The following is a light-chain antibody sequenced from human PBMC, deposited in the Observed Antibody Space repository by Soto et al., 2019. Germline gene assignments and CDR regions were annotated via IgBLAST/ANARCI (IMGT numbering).Light chain of an antibody. J-gene: IGKJ4*01. CDR2: AAS. Sequence: AIQMTQSPSSLSASVGDRVTITCRASQGIRNDLGWYQQKPGKAPKLLIYAASSLQSGVPSRFSGSGSGTDFTLTISCLQPEDFSTYYCLQDYNYPLTFGGGTNVEIK. V-gene: IGKV1-6*01. CDR3: LQDYNYPLT. CDR1: QGIRND.